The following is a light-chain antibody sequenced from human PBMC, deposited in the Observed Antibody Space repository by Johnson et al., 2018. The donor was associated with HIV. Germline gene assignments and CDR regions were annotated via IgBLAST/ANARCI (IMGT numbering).Light chain of an antibody. CDR1: SSNIGNNY. J-gene: IGLJ1*01. Sequence: SVLTQPPSVSAAPGQKVTISCSGSSSNIGNNYVSWYQQLPGRAPKLLIYDNNKRPSGIPDRFSGSKSGTSATLGITGLQTWDEADYYCGTWDSSLRVGFFGTGTKVTVL. V-gene: IGLV1-51*01. CDR2: DNN. CDR3: GTWDSSLRVGF.